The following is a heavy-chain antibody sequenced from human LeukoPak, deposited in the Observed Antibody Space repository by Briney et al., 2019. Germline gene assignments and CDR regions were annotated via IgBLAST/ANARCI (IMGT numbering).Heavy chain of an antibody. D-gene: IGHD5-12*01. CDR3: ARHFVTGYDLSDAFDI. CDR1: GGSISSYY. V-gene: IGHV4-59*08. J-gene: IGHJ3*02. Sequence: SETLSPTCTVSGGSISSYYWSWIRQPPGKGLEWIGYIYYSGSTNYNPSLKSRVTISVDTSKNQFSLKLSSVTAADTAVYYCARHFVTGYDLSDAFDIWGQGTMVTVSS. CDR2: IYYSGST.